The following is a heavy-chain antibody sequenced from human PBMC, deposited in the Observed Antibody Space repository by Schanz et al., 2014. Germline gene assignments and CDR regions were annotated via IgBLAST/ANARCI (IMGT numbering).Heavy chain of an antibody. CDR2: IRYDGVNN. V-gene: IGHV3-30*02. CDR1: GFTFSSYG. Sequence: QVQLVESGGGVVQPGGSLRLSCAASGFTFSSYGIHWVRQAPGKGLEWVSFIRYDGVNNYYADSVKGRFTISRDNSKSPGSLQMNSLRTENTAVYYCANSYNSSCYDLDDWGQGTLVTVSS. D-gene: IGHD2-15*01. CDR3: ANSYNSSCYDLDD. J-gene: IGHJ4*02.